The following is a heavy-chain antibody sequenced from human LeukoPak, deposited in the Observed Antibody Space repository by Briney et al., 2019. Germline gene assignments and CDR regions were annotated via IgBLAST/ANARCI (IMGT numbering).Heavy chain of an antibody. J-gene: IGHJ4*02. CDR3: ARDPKYTSSWYFDY. CDR1: GFTFSYSG. V-gene: IGHV3-33*08. CDR2: IWYDGSTK. D-gene: IGHD6-13*01. Sequence: GRSLRLSCAASGFTFSYSGMHWVRQTPGKGLEWVAVIWYDGSTKDYVDSVKGRFTISRDNSKNTLYLQMNSLGAEDTGVYYCARDPKYTSSWYFDYWGQGTLVTVSS.